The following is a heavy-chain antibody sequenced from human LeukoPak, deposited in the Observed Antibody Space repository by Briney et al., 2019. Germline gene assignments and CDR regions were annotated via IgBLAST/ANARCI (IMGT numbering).Heavy chain of an antibody. Sequence: GASVKVSCKASGYTFTSYGISWVRQAPGQGLEWMGWISAYNGNTNYAQKLQGRVTMTTDTSTSTAYMELRSLRSDDTAVYYCARELTNMGDYSPWGYWGQGTLVTVSS. D-gene: IGHD4-17*01. CDR1: GYTFTSYG. V-gene: IGHV1-18*01. CDR3: ARELTNMGDYSPWGY. CDR2: ISAYNGNT. J-gene: IGHJ4*02.